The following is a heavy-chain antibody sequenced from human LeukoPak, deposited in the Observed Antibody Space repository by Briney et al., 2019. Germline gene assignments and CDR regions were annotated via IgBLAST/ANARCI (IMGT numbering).Heavy chain of an antibody. CDR2: ISGSGGGT. V-gene: IGHV3-23*01. J-gene: IGHJ4*02. CDR1: GFTFSSYA. D-gene: IGHD3-3*01. Sequence: PGGSLRLSCAASGFTFSSYAMSWVRQAPGKGLEWVSAISGSGGGTYYADSVKGRFTISRDNSKNTLYLQMNSLRAEDTAVYYCAKDGDGYYDFWSGYYPIFDYWGQGTLVTVSS. CDR3: AKDGDGYYDFWSGYYPIFDY.